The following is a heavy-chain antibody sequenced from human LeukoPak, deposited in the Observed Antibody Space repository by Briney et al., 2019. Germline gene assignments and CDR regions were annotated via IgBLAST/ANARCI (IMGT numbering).Heavy chain of an antibody. CDR3: ARGANWYDA. CDR1: GYTFTGYY. V-gene: IGHV1-2*02. Sequence: ASVKVSCKASGYTFTGYYMHWVRQAPGQGLEWMGWINPSSGGTNFVQKFQGRVTMTTDTSISTAYMELSRLRSDDTAVYYCARGANWYDAWGQGTLVTVSS. J-gene: IGHJ5*02. CDR2: INPSSGGT.